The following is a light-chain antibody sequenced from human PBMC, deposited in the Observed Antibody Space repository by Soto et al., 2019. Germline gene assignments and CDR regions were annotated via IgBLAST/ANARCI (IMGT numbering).Light chain of an antibody. Sequence: EIVLTQSPGTLSLSPGERATLSCRASQSVISTYLAWYQQKPGQAPRLRIYGASSRATGIPDRFSGGGSGTDFTLTISRLEPEDFAVYYCQQYGSSPITFGQGTRLEIK. CDR3: QQYGSSPIT. CDR1: QSVISTY. V-gene: IGKV3-20*01. J-gene: IGKJ5*01. CDR2: GAS.